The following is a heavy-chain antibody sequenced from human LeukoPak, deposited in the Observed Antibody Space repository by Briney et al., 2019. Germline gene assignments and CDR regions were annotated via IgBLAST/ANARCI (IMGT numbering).Heavy chain of an antibody. CDR2: INPNSGGT. D-gene: IGHD1-26*01. V-gene: IGHV1-2*02. CDR3: ARGASGSYATFDY. J-gene: IGHJ4*02. CDR1: GYTFSGYY. Sequence: ASVKVSCKASGYTFSGYYMHWVRQAPGQGLEWMGWINPNSGGTNYAQKFQGRVTMTRDTSISTAYMELSRLRSDHTAVYYCARGASGSYATFDYWGQGTLVTVSS.